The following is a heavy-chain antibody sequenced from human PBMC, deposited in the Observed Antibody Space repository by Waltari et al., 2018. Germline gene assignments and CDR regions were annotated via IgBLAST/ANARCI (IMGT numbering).Heavy chain of an antibody. CDR2: IIPKIGAS. V-gene: IGHV1-69*01. CDR1: GGPFGRFA. Sequence: VQLVPSGAEGQKPGSSVKVSCKASGGPFGRFAISWVRQAAGEGLEWMGGIIPKIGASNYAQKFQGRVTITADDSTRIASMEVSSLSFEDTAVYFCATATSPPYWGQGTLVIVSS. J-gene: IGHJ4*02. D-gene: IGHD2-2*01. CDR3: ATATSPPY.